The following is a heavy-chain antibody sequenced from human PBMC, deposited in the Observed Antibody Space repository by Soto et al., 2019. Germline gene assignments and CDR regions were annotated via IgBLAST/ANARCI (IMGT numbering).Heavy chain of an antibody. CDR3: ARADMDV. Sequence: QVQLVESGGGVVQPGRSLRLSCAASAFTLSKFAMHWVRQAPGKGLEWVAVTSKDGINTYYADSVKGRFTISTDNSKSTIYLQLNSRRTEDTALYYCARADMDVWGQGTTVTVSS. V-gene: IGHV3-30-3*01. CDR2: TSKDGINT. CDR1: AFTLSKFA. J-gene: IGHJ6*02.